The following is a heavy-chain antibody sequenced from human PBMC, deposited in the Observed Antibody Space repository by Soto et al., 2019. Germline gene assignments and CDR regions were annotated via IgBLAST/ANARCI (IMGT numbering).Heavy chain of an antibody. CDR1: GGSFSGYY. J-gene: IGHJ6*02. D-gene: IGHD3-3*01. V-gene: IGHV4-34*01. CDR2: INHSGST. CDR3: ARLRITIFGVVRIGMDV. Sequence: SETLSLTCAVYGGSFSGYYWSWIRQPPGKGLEWIGEINHSGSTNYNPSLKSRVTISVDTSKNQFSLKLSSVTAADTAVYYCARLRITIFGVVRIGMDVWGQGTTVTVSS.